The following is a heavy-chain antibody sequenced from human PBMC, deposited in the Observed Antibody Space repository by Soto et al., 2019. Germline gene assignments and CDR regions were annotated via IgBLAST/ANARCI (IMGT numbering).Heavy chain of an antibody. CDR2: INSDGSMT. CDR1: GFTCSRYW. V-gene: IGHV3-74*01. D-gene: IGHD2-2*01. Sequence: GGSLRLSCAASGFTCSRYWMHWVRQAPGEGLMWVSRINSDGSMTSYADSVKGRFTISRDNAKNSLYLQMNSLRAEDTAVYYCARDGIVVVPAAISYYYYGMDVWGQGTTVTVSS. CDR3: ARDGIVVVPAAISYYYYGMDV. J-gene: IGHJ6*02.